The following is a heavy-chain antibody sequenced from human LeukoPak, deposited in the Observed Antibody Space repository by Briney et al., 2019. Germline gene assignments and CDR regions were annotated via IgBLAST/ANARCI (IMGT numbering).Heavy chain of an antibody. D-gene: IGHD2-2*01. V-gene: IGHV3-48*03. Sequence: GGSLRLSCAASGFTFSSYEMSWVRQAPGKGLEWVSYIATGGSVIYYADSVKGRFTISRDNAKNSLYLQMNSLRAEDMAVYYCVRGGYCSSTICYWYNAFDMWGQGTMVTVSS. J-gene: IGHJ3*02. CDR3: VRGGYCSSTICYWYNAFDM. CDR2: IATGGSVI. CDR1: GFTFSSYE.